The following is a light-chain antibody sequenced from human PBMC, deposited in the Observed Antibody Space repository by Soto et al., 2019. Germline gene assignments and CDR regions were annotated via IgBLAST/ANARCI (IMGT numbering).Light chain of an antibody. Sequence: DIQMTQSPSSLSASVGDRVTITCRASQNINSDLNWYQQKPGKAPKLLMYSTSSLRSGVPSRFSGSGSGTDFNLTISTLQPEDFATYYCQQGDRIPITFGQGTRLEIK. V-gene: IGKV1-39*01. J-gene: IGKJ5*01. CDR2: STS. CDR3: QQGDRIPIT. CDR1: QNINSD.